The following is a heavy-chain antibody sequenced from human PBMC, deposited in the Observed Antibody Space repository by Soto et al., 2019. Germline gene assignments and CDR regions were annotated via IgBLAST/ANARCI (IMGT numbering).Heavy chain of an antibody. V-gene: IGHV4-59*01. Sequence: QVQLQESGPGLVKPSETLSLTCTVSGGSISSYYWSWIRQPPGKGLEWIGYIYYSGSTNYNPSLKSRVTISVDTSKNQFSLKLSSVTAADTAVYYCARVWYSSSYDYFDYWGQGTLVTVSS. CDR3: ARVWYSSSYDYFDY. CDR1: GGSISSYY. D-gene: IGHD6-13*01. CDR2: IYYSGST. J-gene: IGHJ4*02.